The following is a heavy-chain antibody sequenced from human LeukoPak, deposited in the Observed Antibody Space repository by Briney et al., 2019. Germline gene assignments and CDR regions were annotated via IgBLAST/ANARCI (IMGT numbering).Heavy chain of an antibody. D-gene: IGHD3-10*01. J-gene: IGHJ4*02. V-gene: IGHV1-18*01. CDR3: ARGFLRLLWFGEATQYFDY. CDR2: ISGYNGNT. Sequence: WASVTVSFKASGYTFTSYGISWVRQAPGQGLEWMGWISGYNGNTNYAQKFQGRVTMTTDTSTSTEYMELRSLRSDNTAIYYCARGFLRLLWFGEATQYFDYWGQGTLVTVSS. CDR1: GYTFTSYG.